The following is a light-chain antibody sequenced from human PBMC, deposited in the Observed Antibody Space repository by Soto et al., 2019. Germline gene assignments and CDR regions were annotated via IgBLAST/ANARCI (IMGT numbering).Light chain of an antibody. CDR3: QQRSNWPT. J-gene: IGKJ1*01. Sequence: EIVVTQSPATLSVSPGERATLSCRASQSVSSNLAWYQQKPGQAPRLLINGASTRATGIPARFSGSGSGTDFTLTISSLEPEDFAVYYCQQRSNWPTFGQGTKVDIK. V-gene: IGKV3-11*01. CDR2: GAS. CDR1: QSVSSN.